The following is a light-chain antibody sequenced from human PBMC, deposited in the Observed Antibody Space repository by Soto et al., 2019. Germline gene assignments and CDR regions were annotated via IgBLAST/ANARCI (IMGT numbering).Light chain of an antibody. V-gene: IGKV1-5*03. CDR3: QQYNSYSPNT. CDR2: KTS. J-gene: IGKJ2*01. CDR1: QSLNSW. Sequence: DIQMTQSPSTLSASVGDRVSITCRASQSLNSWLAWYQQKPGKAPKLLIYKTSTLESGVPSRFSGSGSGTEFTLTISSLQPDDFATYYCQQYNSYSPNTFGQGTKLEIK.